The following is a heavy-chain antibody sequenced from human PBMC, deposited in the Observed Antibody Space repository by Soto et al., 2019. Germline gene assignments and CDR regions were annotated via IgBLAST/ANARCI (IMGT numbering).Heavy chain of an antibody. Sequence: EVQLVESGGGLVKPGGSLRLSCAASGFTFSSYSMNWVRQAPGKGLEWVSSISSSSSYIYYADSVKGRFTISRDNAKNSLYLQMNSVRAEDTAVYYCASRIAVGSDYWGQGTLVTVSS. D-gene: IGHD6-19*01. CDR2: ISSSSSYI. J-gene: IGHJ4*02. CDR1: GFTFSSYS. V-gene: IGHV3-21*01. CDR3: ASRIAVGSDY.